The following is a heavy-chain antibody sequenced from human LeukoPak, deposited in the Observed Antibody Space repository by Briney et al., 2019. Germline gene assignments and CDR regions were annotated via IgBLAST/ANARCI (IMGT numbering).Heavy chain of an antibody. CDR2: ISYDGSNK. D-gene: IGHD3-22*01. Sequence: PGGSLRLSCAASGFTFSHYWMSWVRQAPGKGLEWVAVISYDGSNKYYADSVKGRFTISRDNSKNTLYLQMNSLRAEDTAVYYCARAGSYDSSGYYYIFGELGFDYWGQGTLVTVSS. J-gene: IGHJ4*02. V-gene: IGHV3-30-3*01. CDR1: GFTFSHYW. CDR3: ARAGSYDSSGYYYIFGELGFDY.